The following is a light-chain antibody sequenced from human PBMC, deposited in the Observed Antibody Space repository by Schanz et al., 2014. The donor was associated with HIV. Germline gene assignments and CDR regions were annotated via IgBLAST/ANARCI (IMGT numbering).Light chain of an antibody. V-gene: IGLV1-44*01. CDR3: AGWDDSPSVWV. J-gene: IGLJ3*02. CDR1: SSNIKFNA. CDR2: ATY. Sequence: QSALTQPPSASGTPGQRVTISCSGSSSNIKFNAVNWYQHLPGKGPKLLIYATYNRPSGVPDRFSGSGSDTSASLAISGLQSEDEADYYCAGWDDSPSVWVFGGGTKLTVL.